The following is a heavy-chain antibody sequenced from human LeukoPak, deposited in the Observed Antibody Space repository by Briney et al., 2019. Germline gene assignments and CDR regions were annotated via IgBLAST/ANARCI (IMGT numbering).Heavy chain of an antibody. J-gene: IGHJ5*02. Sequence: SETLSLTCTVSGDSIRSYYWSWIRQPPGKGLEWIGYIYYGGSTNYNPSLKSRITISVDTSKNQFSLKLSSVTAADTAVYYRARAGNVVVPAAPFDPWGQGTLVTVSS. CDR3: ARAGNVVVPAAPFDP. V-gene: IGHV4-59*08. CDR2: IYYGGST. CDR1: GDSIRSYY. D-gene: IGHD2-2*01.